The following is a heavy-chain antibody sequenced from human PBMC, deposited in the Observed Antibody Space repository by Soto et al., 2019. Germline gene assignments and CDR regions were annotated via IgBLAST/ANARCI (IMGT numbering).Heavy chain of an antibody. J-gene: IGHJ4*02. D-gene: IGHD2-15*01. V-gene: IGHV1-46*01. CDR2: ISTSSAST. CDR1: GYTFTSYY. CDR3: ARDWYCSGGSCQDLFDY. Sequence: ASVKVSCKASGYTFTSYYMHWVRQAPGQGLEWMGRISTSSASTRYAQKLQGRVTMTTDTSTSTTYMELRSLRSDDTAVYYCARDWYCSGGSCQDLFDYWGQGTLVTVSS.